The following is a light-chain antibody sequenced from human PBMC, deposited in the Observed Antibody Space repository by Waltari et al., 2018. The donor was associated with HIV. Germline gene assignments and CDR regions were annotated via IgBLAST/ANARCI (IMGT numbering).Light chain of an antibody. CDR3: LQDYNYPRT. Sequence: AVQLTPSPLSLSASVGERVTISCRARHDIRSDLNWYQHKPGKAPELLVHTASTLKSGVPSRFSGSVSGTEFNFTISSLQPEDVATYYCLQDYNYPRTFGQGTKVEI. CDR2: TAS. V-gene: IGKV1-6*02. CDR1: HDIRSD. J-gene: IGKJ1*01.